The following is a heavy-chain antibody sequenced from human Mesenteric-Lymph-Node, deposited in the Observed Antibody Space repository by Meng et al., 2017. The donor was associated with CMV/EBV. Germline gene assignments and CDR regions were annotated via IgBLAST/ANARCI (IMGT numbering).Heavy chain of an antibody. CDR1: GFTFSSYA. CDR2: IYSGGST. V-gene: IGHV3-53*01. CDR3: ARARCSSTSCYKWDYYYYGMDV. Sequence: GESLKISCAASGFTFSSYAMSWVRQAPGKGLEWVSVIYSGGSTYYADSVKGRFTISRDNSKNTLYLQMNSLRAEDTAVYYCARARCSSTSCYKWDYYYYGMDVWGQGTTVTVSS. J-gene: IGHJ6*02. D-gene: IGHD2-2*02.